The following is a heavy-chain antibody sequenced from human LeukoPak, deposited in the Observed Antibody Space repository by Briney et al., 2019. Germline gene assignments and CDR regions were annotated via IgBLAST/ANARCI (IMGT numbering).Heavy chain of an antibody. CDR1: GYTLTIYG. CDR3: ARALPGAATAHNWFDP. V-gene: IGHV1-18*01. Sequence: GAPVKVSCKASGYTLTIYGMSWVRQAPGQRLEWMGWISGFTGATNYAQKFQGRLSMTIDTSTNTTYMDLRTVTSDDTAIYYCARALPGAATAHNWFDPWGQGTLVTVSS. CDR2: ISGFTGAT. J-gene: IGHJ5*02. D-gene: IGHD1-26*01.